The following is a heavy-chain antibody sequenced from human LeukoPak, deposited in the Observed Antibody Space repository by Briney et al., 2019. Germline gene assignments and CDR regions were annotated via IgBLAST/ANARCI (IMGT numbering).Heavy chain of an antibody. D-gene: IGHD4-17*01. CDR2: IYPGDSDT. CDR1: GYSFTSYW. CDR3: ASPFDYGNDAFDI. V-gene: IGHV5-51*01. Sequence: GESLKISCKGSGYSFTSYWIGWVRPMPGKGLEWMGIIYPGDSDTRYSPSFQGQVTISADKSISTAYLQWSSLKASDTAMYYCASPFDYGNDAFDIWGQGTMVTVSS. J-gene: IGHJ3*02.